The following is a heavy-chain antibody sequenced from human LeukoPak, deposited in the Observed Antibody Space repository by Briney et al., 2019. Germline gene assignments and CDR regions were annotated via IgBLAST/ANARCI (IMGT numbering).Heavy chain of an antibody. CDR2: INHSGST. J-gene: IGHJ3*02. CDR1: GGSFSGYY. V-gene: IGHV4-34*01. Sequence: PSETLSLTCAVYGGSFSGYYWSWIRQPPGKGLEWIGEINHSGSTNYNPSLKSRVTISVDTSKNQFSLKLSSVTAADTAVYYCARAFGRFTPAFDIWGQGKMVTVSS. D-gene: IGHD3-10*01. CDR3: ARAFGRFTPAFDI.